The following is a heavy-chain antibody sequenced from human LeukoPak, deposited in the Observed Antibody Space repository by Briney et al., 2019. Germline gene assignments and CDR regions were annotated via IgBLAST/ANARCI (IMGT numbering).Heavy chain of an antibody. Sequence: GGSLRLSCAASGFTFSTYAMTWVRQAPGKRLEWVANIRQDGGEMYYVDSVKGRFTISRDNAKSSLYLQMNNLRAEDTGVYYCARGSTFTSAWGQGTLVTVSS. V-gene: IGHV3-7*05. D-gene: IGHD2/OR15-2a*01. CDR1: GFTFSTYA. J-gene: IGHJ5*02. CDR3: ARGSTFTSA. CDR2: IRQDGGEM.